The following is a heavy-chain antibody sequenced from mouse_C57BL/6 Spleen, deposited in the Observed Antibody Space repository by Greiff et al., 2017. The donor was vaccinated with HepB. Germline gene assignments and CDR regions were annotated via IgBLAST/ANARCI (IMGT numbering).Heavy chain of an antibody. CDR3: ASEGVTGAMDY. Sequence: VQLQQSGAELVKPGASVKISCKASGYAFSSYWMNWVKQRPGKGLEWIGQIYPGDGDTNYNGKFKGKATLTADKSSSTAYMQLSSLTSEDSAVYFCASEGVTGAMDYWGQGTSVTVSS. V-gene: IGHV1-80*01. CDR1: GYAFSSYW. CDR2: IYPGDGDT. D-gene: IGHD2-13*01. J-gene: IGHJ4*01.